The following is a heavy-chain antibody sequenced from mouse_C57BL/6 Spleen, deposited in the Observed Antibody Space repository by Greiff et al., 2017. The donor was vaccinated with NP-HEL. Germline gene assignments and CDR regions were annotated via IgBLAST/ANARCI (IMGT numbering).Heavy chain of an antibody. CDR1: GYTFTSYG. CDR3: AREAMDY. V-gene: IGHV1-81*01. Sequence: VKLQESGAELARPGASVKLSCKASGYTFTSYGISWVKQRTGQGLEWIGEIYPRSGNTYYNEKFKGKATLTADKSSSTAYMELRSLTSEDSAVYFCAREAMDYWGEEASDTASS. CDR2: IYPRSGNT. J-gene: IGHJ4*01.